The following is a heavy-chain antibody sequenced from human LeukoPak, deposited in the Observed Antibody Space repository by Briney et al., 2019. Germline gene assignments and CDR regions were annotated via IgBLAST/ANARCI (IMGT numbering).Heavy chain of an antibody. V-gene: IGHV4-34*01. CDR3: ARAPLYCSGGSCYLDAFDI. CDR1: GGSFSGYY. J-gene: IGHJ3*02. CDR2: INHSGST. Sequence: SETLSLTCAVYGGSFSGYYWSWIRQPPGKGLEWIGEINHSGSTNCNPSLKSRVTISVDTSKNQFSLKLSSVTAADTAVYYCARAPLYCSGGSCYLDAFDIWGQGTMVTVSS. D-gene: IGHD2-15*01.